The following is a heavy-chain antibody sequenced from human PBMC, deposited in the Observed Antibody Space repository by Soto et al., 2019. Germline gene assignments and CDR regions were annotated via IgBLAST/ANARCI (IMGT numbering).Heavy chain of an antibody. V-gene: IGHV1-46*01. CDR1: GYTFTSYY. D-gene: IGHD6-13*01. J-gene: IGHJ5*02. Sequence: ASVKVSCKASGYTFTSYYMHWVRQAPGQGLEWMGIINPSGGSTSYAQKFQGRVTITRDTSASTAYMELSSLRSEDTAVYYCVRRHVSATGIDWFDPWGQGTLLTVSS. CDR2: INPSGGST. CDR3: VRRHVSATGIDWFDP.